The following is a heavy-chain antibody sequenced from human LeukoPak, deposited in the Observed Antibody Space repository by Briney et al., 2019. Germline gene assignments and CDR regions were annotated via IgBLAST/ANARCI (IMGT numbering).Heavy chain of an antibody. D-gene: IGHD6-13*01. CDR3: ARGVPSGIAAAGYYYYYYYMDV. J-gene: IGHJ6*03. Sequence: SVKVSCKASGGTFNNYAINWVRQAPGQGLEWMGGIIPIFGSSNYAQKFQGRVTITADESTTTAYMELSSLRSEDTAVYYCARGVPSGIAAAGYYYYYYYMDVWGKGTTVTVSS. V-gene: IGHV1-69*13. CDR1: GGTFNNYA. CDR2: IIPIFGSS.